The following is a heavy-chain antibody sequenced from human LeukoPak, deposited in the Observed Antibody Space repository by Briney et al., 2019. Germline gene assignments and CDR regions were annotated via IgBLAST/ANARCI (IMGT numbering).Heavy chain of an antibody. CDR3: ARGFRGNIVVVPAAAFDY. CDR1: GGSFSGYY. J-gene: IGHJ4*02. D-gene: IGHD2-2*01. CDR2: INHSGST. Sequence: SETLSLTCAVYGGSFSGYYLSWVRQAPGKGLEWIGEINHSGSTNYNPSLKSRVTISVDTSKNQFSLKLSSVTAADTAVYYCARGFRGNIVVVPAAAFDYWGQGTLVTVSS. V-gene: IGHV4-34*01.